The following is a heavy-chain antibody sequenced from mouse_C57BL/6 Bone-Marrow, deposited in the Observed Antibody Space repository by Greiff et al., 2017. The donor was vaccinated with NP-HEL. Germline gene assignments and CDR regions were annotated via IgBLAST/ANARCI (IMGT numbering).Heavy chain of an antibody. D-gene: IGHD1-1*01. CDR2: IDPSDSYT. Sequence: VQLQQPGAELVKPGASVKLSCKASGYTFTTYWMQWVKQRPGQGLEWIGEIDPSDSYTNSNQKFKGKATLTVDTSSSTANMQLSSLTSEDSAVYYCARKAYYGRSYEFAYWGQGTLVTVSA. V-gene: IGHV1-50*01. CDR3: ARKAYYGRSYEFAY. J-gene: IGHJ3*01. CDR1: GYTFTTYW.